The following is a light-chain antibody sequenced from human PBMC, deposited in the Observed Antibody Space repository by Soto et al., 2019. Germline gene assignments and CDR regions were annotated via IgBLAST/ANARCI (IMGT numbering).Light chain of an antibody. CDR1: SDINVGRHN. CDR3: RIWPSNALYV. J-gene: IGLJ1*01. CDR2: YYSDSDK. V-gene: IGLV5-37*01. Sequence: QLVLTQPPSSSASPGESASLTCTLPSDINVGRHNIYWYQQKPGRPPRYLLYYYSDSDKGQGSGVPSRCSGSKDVSANAGILLISGLQSEDEADYYCRIWPSNALYVFGTGTKLTVL.